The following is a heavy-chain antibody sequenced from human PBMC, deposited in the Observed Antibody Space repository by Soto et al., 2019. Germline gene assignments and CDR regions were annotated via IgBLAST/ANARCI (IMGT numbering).Heavy chain of an antibody. D-gene: IGHD2-21*02. V-gene: IGHV1-69*01. CDR3: ARTTYCGGDCYSRIYWYFDL. Sequence: QVQLVQSGAEVKKPGSPVKVSYKASGGTFSSYAISWVRQAPGQGLEWMGGIIPIFGTANYAQKFQGRVTITADESTSTAYMELSSLRSEDTAVYYCARTTYCGGDCYSRIYWYFDLWGRGTLVTDSS. CDR2: IIPIFGTA. J-gene: IGHJ2*01. CDR1: GGTFSSYA.